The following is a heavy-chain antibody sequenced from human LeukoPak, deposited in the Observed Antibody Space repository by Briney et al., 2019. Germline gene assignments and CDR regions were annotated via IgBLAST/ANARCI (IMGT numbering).Heavy chain of an antibody. D-gene: IGHD3-3*01. CDR1: GGSISSYY. V-gene: IGHV4-59*12. J-gene: IGHJ6*03. Sequence: PSETLSLTCTVSGGSISSYYWSWIRQPPGKGLEWIGYIYYSGSTNYNPSLKSRVTISVDTSKNQFSLKLSSVTAADTAVHYCAREAFNTIFGTYYYYMDVWGKGTTVTVSS. CDR3: AREAFNTIFGTYYYYMDV. CDR2: IYYSGST.